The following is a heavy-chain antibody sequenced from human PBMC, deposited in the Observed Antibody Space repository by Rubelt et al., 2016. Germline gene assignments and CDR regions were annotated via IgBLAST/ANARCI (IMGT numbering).Heavy chain of an antibody. D-gene: IGHD3-22*01. Sequence: QVQLVQSGAEVKKPGASVKVSCKASGYTFTSYHMHWVRQAPGQGLEWMGIINPSGGSTNSAQKFQGRVTMTRDTSTSTVYMELSSLRSEETAVYYCARALLDHYDSRNWFDPWGQGTLVTVSS. CDR3: ARALLDHYDSRNWFDP. CDR1: GYTFTSYH. V-gene: IGHV1-46*01. CDR2: INPSGGST. J-gene: IGHJ5*02.